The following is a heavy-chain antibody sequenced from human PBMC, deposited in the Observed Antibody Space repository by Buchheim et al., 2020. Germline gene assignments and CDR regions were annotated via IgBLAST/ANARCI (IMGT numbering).Heavy chain of an antibody. CDR2: IYYSGST. D-gene: IGHD3-22*01. Sequence: QVQLQQWGAGLLKPSETLSLTCAVYGGSFSGYYWSWIRQPPGKGLEWIGYIYYSGSTYYNPSLKSRVTISVDTSKNQFSLKLSSVTAADTAVYYCARGKWFGPTYAEYFQHWGQGTL. CDR1: GGSFSGYY. V-gene: IGHV4-34*01. J-gene: IGHJ1*01. CDR3: ARGKWFGPTYAEYFQH.